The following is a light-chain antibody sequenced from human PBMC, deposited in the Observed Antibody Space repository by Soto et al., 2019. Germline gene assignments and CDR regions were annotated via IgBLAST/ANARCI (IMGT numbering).Light chain of an antibody. CDR1: QSVSTN. CDR2: GAS. J-gene: IGKJ1*01. CDR3: QQYTNWPPWT. V-gene: IGKV3-15*01. Sequence: EIVMTQSPATLSVSPGERATLSCRASQSVSTNLAWYQQTPGQPPRLLIYGASTRATGLPARFSGSGSGTEFTLTISSVQSDDFAIYYCQQYTNWPPWTFGQGTTVDIK.